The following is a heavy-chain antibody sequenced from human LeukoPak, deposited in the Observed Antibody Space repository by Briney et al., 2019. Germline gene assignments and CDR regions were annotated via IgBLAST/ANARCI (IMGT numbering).Heavy chain of an antibody. Sequence: ASVKVSCKASGYTFTSCYMNWVRQAPGQGLEWMGIINPSGGSTIYAQKFQGRVTMTRDTSTSTVYMELSSLRSEDTAVYYCARRTNSGWYYFDYWGQGTLVTVSS. CDR1: GYTFTSCY. J-gene: IGHJ4*02. CDR3: ARRTNSGWYYFDY. CDR2: INPSGGST. V-gene: IGHV1-46*01. D-gene: IGHD6-19*01.